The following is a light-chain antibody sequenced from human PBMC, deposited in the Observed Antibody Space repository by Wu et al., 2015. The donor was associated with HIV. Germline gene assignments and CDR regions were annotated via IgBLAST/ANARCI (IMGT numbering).Light chain of an antibody. CDR1: QSVSSD. Sequence: EIVMTQSPATLFVSPGERATLSCRASQSVSSDLAWYQQKPGQAPRLLIYGASTRATGIPARFSGSGSGTEFILTISTMQSEDFAVYYCQQYKNWPPWTFGQGTKVEIK. CDR2: GAS. V-gene: IGKV3-15*01. J-gene: IGKJ1*01. CDR3: QQYKNWPPWT.